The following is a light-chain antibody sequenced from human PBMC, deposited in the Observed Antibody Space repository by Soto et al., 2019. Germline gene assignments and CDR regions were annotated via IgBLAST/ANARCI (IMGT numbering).Light chain of an antibody. CDR1: SRDVGGYNY. V-gene: IGLV2-14*01. CDR3: SSYTSSSTPRVV. Sequence: QSALTQPASVSGSPGQSITISCTGTSRDVGGYNYVSWYQQHPGKAPKLMIYDVSNRPSGVSNRFSGSKSGNTASLTISGLQAEDEPDYYCSSYTSSSTPRVVFGGGTQLTVL. CDR2: DVS. J-gene: IGLJ2*01.